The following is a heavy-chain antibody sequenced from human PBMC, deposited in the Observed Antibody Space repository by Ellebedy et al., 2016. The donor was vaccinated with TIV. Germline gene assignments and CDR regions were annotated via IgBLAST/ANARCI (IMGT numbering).Heavy chain of an antibody. J-gene: IGHJ3*01. D-gene: IGHD1-26*01. CDR3: ARVGWDLVAASDV. Sequence: GESLKISCTPSGITFSTHNFHFVLHAPGKGLAWLAVIVHDVSNKYYAASLEGRFTISRDNSKNKLYLQMNSLRPDDTAVYYCARVGWDLVAASDVWGQGKMVTVAS. V-gene: IGHV3-33*05. CDR2: IVHDVSNK. CDR1: GITFSTHN.